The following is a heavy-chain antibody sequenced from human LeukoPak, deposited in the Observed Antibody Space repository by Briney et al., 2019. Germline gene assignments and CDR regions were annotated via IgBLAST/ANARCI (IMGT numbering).Heavy chain of an antibody. CDR2: ISSSSSTI. Sequence: GGSLRLSCAASGLTFSTYSMNWVRQAPGKGLEWVSYISSSSSTIYYADSVKGRFTISRDNAKNSLHLQMNALRDEDTPVYYCAREYSSSSGKALDYWGQGTLVTVSS. CDR3: AREYSSSSGKALDY. V-gene: IGHV3-48*02. J-gene: IGHJ4*02. D-gene: IGHD6-6*01. CDR1: GLTFSTYS.